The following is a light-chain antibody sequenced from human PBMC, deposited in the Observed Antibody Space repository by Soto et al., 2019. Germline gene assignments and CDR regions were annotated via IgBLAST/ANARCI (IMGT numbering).Light chain of an antibody. V-gene: IGKV1-33*01. CDR1: QNINNY. CDR2: DAS. CDR3: QQYESLPLT. Sequence: IQLTQSPSSLSASVGDRVTTTCQASQNINNYLNWYQQKPGKAPKLLIYDASDLETGVPSRFSGSGSGTGFTFTISSLQPEDFATYYCQQYESLPLTFGQGTRLEIK. J-gene: IGKJ5*01.